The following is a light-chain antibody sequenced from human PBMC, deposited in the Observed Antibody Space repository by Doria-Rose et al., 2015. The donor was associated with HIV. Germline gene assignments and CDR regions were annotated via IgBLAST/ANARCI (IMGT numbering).Light chain of an antibody. Sequence: TQSPSSLSASVGDRVTITCRASQGIRNDLGWYQQKPGKAPNLLIYATSSLQSGVPSRFSGSGPGTDFTLTISSLQPEDFATYYCLQDYNYPYTFGQGTKLEIK. CDR1: QGIRND. CDR2: ATS. V-gene: IGKV1-6*01. J-gene: IGKJ2*01. CDR3: LQDYNYPYT.